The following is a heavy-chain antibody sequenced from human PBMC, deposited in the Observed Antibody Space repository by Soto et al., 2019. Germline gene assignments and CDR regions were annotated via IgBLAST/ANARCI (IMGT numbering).Heavy chain of an antibody. CDR2: ISAYNGST. D-gene: IGHD2-2*01. Sequence: VQLVQSGAEVKKPGASVKVSCKASGYTFTSYGFSWVRQAPGQGLEWMGWISAYNGSTNYAQKLQGRVTMTTDTSTSTAYMELRSLRSDDPAVYFWARDLDCITTSCQDYYGMDVWGQGTKVTVSS. CDR3: ARDLDCITTSCQDYYGMDV. J-gene: IGHJ6*02. CDR1: GYTFTSYG. V-gene: IGHV1-18*01.